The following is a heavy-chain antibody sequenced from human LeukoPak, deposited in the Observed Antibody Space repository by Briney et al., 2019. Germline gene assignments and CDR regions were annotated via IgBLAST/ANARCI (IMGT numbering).Heavy chain of an antibody. J-gene: IGHJ4*02. CDR1: GFTFSSYA. V-gene: IGHV3-23*01. CDR2: ISGSGAGT. CDR3: AKMVREFYTISYYFDY. D-gene: IGHD2-8*01. Sequence: GGSLRLSCAVSGFTFSSYAMNWVRQAPGKGLEWVSGISGSGAGTYYADSVKGRFTTSRDNSKNTLYLQMNSLRAEDTAVYYCAKMVREFYTISYYFDYWGQGTLVTVSS.